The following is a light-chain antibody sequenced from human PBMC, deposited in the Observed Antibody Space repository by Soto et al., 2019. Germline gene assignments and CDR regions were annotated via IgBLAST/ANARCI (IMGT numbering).Light chain of an antibody. J-gene: IGLJ2*01. V-gene: IGLV1-44*01. CDR1: SSNIGTNT. CDR2: NTN. CDR3: AAWDGSLNVVL. Sequence: SAPTPPPPASGAPRQRGALSFSGNSSNIGTNTVNWYQQLPGSAPQLLIYNTNQRPSGVPGRFSGSKSGASASLAISGLQSEDEADYYCAAWDGSLNVVLFGGGTKVTVL.